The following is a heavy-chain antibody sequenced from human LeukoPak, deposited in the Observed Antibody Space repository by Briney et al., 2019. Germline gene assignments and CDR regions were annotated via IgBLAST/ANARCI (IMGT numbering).Heavy chain of an antibody. D-gene: IGHD3-10*01. V-gene: IGHV3-74*01. J-gene: IGHJ3*02. Sequence: GGSLRLSCAASGFTFSSYWMHWVRQVPGKGLVWVSRINTDGSTTNYADSVKGRLTISRDNAKNTLYLQMNSLRAEDTAVYYCASGSSMVRGAPGDDAFDIWGQGTMVTVSS. CDR2: INTDGSTT. CDR1: GFTFSSYW. CDR3: ASGSSMVRGAPGDDAFDI.